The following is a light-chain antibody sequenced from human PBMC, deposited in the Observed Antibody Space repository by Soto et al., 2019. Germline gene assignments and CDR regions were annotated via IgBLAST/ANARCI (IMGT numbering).Light chain of an antibody. CDR3: CSYAGSSTF. Sequence: QSALTQLASVSGSPGQSITISCTGTSSDVGSYNLVSWYQQHPGKAPKLMIYEGSKRPSGVSNRFSGSKSGNTASLTISGLQAEDEADYYCCSYAGSSTFFGTGTKLTVL. CDR1: SSDVGSYNL. V-gene: IGLV2-23*03. J-gene: IGLJ1*01. CDR2: EGS.